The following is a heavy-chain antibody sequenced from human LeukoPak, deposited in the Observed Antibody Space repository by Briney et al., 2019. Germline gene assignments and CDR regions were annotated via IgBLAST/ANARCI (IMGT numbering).Heavy chain of an antibody. V-gene: IGHV3-43D*03. D-gene: IGHD6-19*01. CDR2: ISWDGGST. CDR1: GFTFDDYA. Sequence: QAGGSLRLSCAASGFTFDDYAMHWVRQAPGKGLEWVSLISWDGGSTYYADSVKGRFTISRDNSKNSLYLQMNSLRAEDTALYYCAKDKAVASYYYYYMDVWGKGTTVTVSS. J-gene: IGHJ6*03. CDR3: AKDKAVASYYYYYMDV.